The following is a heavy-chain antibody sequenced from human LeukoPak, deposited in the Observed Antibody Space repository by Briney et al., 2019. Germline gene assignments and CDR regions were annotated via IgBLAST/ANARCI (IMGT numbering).Heavy chain of an antibody. CDR2: IYYSGST. V-gene: IGHV4-59*08. CDR1: GSSISSYY. Sequence: SETLSLTCTVSGSSISSYYWSWIRQPPGKGLEWIGYIYYSGSTNYNPSLKSRVTISVDTSKNQFSLKLSSVTAADTAVYYCARHPEGCSGGSCFIDYWGQGTLVTVSS. J-gene: IGHJ4*02. D-gene: IGHD2-15*01. CDR3: ARHPEGCSGGSCFIDY.